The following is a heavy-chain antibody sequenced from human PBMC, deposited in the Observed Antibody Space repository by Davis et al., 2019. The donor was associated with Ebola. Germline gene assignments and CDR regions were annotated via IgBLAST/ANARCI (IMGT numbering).Heavy chain of an antibody. Sequence: GGSLRLSCAASGFTFRSYWMSWVRQAPGKGLEWVANINHDGSETYYVDSMKGRFTISRDNAKNSLYLQMNSLRVEDTAVYYCARKDGDYAPDYYYYGLDVWGKGTTVTVSS. J-gene: IGHJ6*04. CDR2: INHDGSET. V-gene: IGHV3-7*01. CDR1: GFTFRSYW. CDR3: ARKDGDYAPDYYYYGLDV. D-gene: IGHD4-17*01.